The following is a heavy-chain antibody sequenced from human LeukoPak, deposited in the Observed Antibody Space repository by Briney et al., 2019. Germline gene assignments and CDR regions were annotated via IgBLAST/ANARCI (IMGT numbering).Heavy chain of an antibody. D-gene: IGHD5-12*01. CDR1: GFFFSDFY. CDR3: ASGGGYDSYYDF. Sequence: GSLRLSCAASGFFFSDFYMGWIRQAPGKGLDWFSSINSNGGTIYYAYSVEGRFTVSRDNAKNSLYLHMTSLTTEDTAVYYCASGGGYDSYYDFWGQGTLVTVSS. CDR2: INSNGGTI. V-gene: IGHV3-11*01. J-gene: IGHJ4*02.